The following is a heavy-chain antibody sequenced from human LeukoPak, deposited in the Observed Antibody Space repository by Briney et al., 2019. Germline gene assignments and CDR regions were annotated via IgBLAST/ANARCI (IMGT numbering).Heavy chain of an antibody. CDR1: GFPLRTNA. V-gene: IGHV3-23*01. D-gene: IGHD2-21*01. J-gene: IGHJ4*02. Sequence: GGPLRLPGAAPGFPLRTNAMSWSARAPGKGLNGSPAISGSGGSTYYADSVKGRFTISRDNSKNTLYLQMNGLRAEDTAVYYCAKTYCGGDCPFDYWGQGTLVTVSS. CDR3: AKTYCGGDCPFDY. CDR2: ISGSGGST.